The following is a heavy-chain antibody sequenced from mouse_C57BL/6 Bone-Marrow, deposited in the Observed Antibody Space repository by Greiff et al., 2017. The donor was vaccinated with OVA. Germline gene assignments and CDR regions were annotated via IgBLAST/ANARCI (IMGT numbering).Heavy chain of an antibody. V-gene: IGHV10-1*01. CDR2: IRSKSNNYAT. D-gene: IGHD1-1*01. CDR1: GFSFNTYA. CDR3: VSYYYGSSHWYFDV. J-gene: IGHJ1*03. Sequence: EVQVVESGGGLVQPKGSLKLSCAASGFSFNTYAMNWVRQAPGKGLEWVARIRSKSNNYATYYADSVKDRFTISRDDSESMLYLQMNNLKTEDTAMYYCVSYYYGSSHWYFDVWGTGTTVTVSS.